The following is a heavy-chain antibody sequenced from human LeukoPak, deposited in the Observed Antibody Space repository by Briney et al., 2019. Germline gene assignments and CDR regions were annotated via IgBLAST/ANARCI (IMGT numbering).Heavy chain of an antibody. J-gene: IGHJ4*02. D-gene: IGHD6-19*01. Sequence: ASVKVSCKVSGYTLTELSIHWVRQAPGKGLEGMGGFDPEDGETIYAQKFQGRVTMTEDTSTDTAYLELSSLRSEDTAVYYCATFWGSSGWYKFDYWGQGTLVTVSS. CDR3: ATFWGSSGWYKFDY. CDR1: GYTLTELS. CDR2: FDPEDGET. V-gene: IGHV1-24*01.